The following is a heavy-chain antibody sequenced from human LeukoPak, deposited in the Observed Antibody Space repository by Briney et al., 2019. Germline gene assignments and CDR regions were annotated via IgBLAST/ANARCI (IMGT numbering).Heavy chain of an antibody. J-gene: IGHJ4*02. CDR2: ISGSGGST. CDR3: AKTMVRGASTPYYFDY. CDR1: GFTFSSYA. Sequence: PGXSLRLSCAASGFTFSSYAMSWVRQAPGKGLEWVSAISGSGGSTYYADSVKGRFTISRDNSKNTLYLQMNSLRAEDTAVYYCAKTMVRGASTPYYFDYWGQGTLVTVSS. D-gene: IGHD3-10*01. V-gene: IGHV3-23*01.